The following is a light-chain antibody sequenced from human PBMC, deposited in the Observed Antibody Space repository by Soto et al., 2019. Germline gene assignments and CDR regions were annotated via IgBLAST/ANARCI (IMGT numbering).Light chain of an antibody. Sequence: VLTQSPGTLSLSPGERATLSCRASQTVSSNYLAWYQQKPGQAPRLLIYGASSRATGIPDRFSGSGSGIDFTLTISRLEPEDFAVYYCQQYGSSISYTFGQGTKLEIK. CDR3: QQYGSSISYT. CDR2: GAS. CDR1: QTVSSNY. V-gene: IGKV3-20*01. J-gene: IGKJ2*01.